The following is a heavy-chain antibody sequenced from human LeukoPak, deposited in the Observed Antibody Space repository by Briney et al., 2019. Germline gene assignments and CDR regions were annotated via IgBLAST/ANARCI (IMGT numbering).Heavy chain of an antibody. Sequence: PGGSLRLSCSASGFTFSSYAMHWVRQAPGKGLEYVSAISSNGGSTYYADSVKGRFTISRDNSKNTLYLQMSSLRAEDTAVYYCVKDGRPVVGGYGPNWFDPWGQGTLVTVSS. V-gene: IGHV3-64D*06. CDR2: ISSNGGST. CDR1: GFTFSSYA. D-gene: IGHD5-12*01. CDR3: VKDGRPVVGGYGPNWFDP. J-gene: IGHJ5*02.